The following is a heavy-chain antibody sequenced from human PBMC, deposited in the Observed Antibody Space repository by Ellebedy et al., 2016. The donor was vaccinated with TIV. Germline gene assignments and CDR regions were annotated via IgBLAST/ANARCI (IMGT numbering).Heavy chain of an antibody. V-gene: IGHV3-33*08. D-gene: IGHD1-14*01. CDR3: ARDGPDSDLDY. Sequence: PGGSLRLSCAGSGFTFSNYALNWVRQAPGKGLEWVAIIWYDGSNRYCADSVKGRFTISRDNPKNTLYLQMNSLRAEDTAVYYCARDGPDSDLDYWGQGTLVTVSS. CDR2: IWYDGSNR. J-gene: IGHJ4*02. CDR1: GFTFSNYA.